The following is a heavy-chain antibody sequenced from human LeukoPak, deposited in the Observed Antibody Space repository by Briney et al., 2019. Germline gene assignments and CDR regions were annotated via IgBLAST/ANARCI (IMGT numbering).Heavy chain of an antibody. CDR3: ARLSRIAAAGAYSYYSLDV. J-gene: IGHJ6*02. D-gene: IGHD6-25*01. CDR2: VCDSGST. Sequence: SETLSLTCTVSGGSINNDYWSWLRQPPGKRLEWIGCVCDSGSTNSHPSLQSRVTISADTSRNQFSLKLSSVTAADTAVYYCARLSRIAAAGAYSYYSLDVWGQGTTVTVSS. V-gene: IGHV4-59*13. CDR1: GGSINNDY.